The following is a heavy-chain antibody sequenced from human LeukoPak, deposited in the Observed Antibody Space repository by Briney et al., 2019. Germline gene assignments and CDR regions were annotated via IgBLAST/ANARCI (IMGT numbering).Heavy chain of an antibody. V-gene: IGHV3-23*01. CDR3: AKRYFGNYYFDS. CDR2: ISGSGDST. CDR1: GFTFNTYA. D-gene: IGHD3-9*01. Sequence: PGGSLRLSCGASGFTFNTYAMSWVRQAPGKGLEWVSAISGSGDSTYYADSVKGRFTISRDNSKNTLYLQMNSLRAEDTAVYYCAKRYFGNYYFDSWGQGTLVTVSS. J-gene: IGHJ4*02.